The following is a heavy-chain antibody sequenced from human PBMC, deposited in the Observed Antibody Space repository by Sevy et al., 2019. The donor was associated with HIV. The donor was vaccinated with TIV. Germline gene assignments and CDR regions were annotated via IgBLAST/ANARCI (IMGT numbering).Heavy chain of an antibody. D-gene: IGHD2-8*01. CDR1: GFSLTTSD. CDR2: VRNDGSNK. Sequence: GESLKISCAASGFSLTTSDMHWVRQAPGKGLEWVAYVRNDGSNKYYADSVRDRFTISRDRPKNRLYLQMNSLRDEDTAIYYCARGRKTTEEWLEELDYYYGLDVWGQGTTVTVSS. V-gene: IGHV3-30*02. J-gene: IGHJ6*02. CDR3: ARGRKTTEEWLEELDYYYGLDV.